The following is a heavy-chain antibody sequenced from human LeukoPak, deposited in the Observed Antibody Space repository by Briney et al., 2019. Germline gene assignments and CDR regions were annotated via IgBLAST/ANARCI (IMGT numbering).Heavy chain of an antibody. CDR2: IYSGGST. D-gene: IGHD6-13*01. Sequence: PGGSLRLSCAASGFTVSSNYMSWVRQAPGKGLEWVSVIYSGGSTYYADSVKGRFTISRDNSKNTLYLQMNSLRAEDTAVYYCAREQYSSSWYGWFDPWGQGTLVTVSS. J-gene: IGHJ5*02. V-gene: IGHV3-53*01. CDR3: AREQYSSSWYGWFDP. CDR1: GFTVSSNY.